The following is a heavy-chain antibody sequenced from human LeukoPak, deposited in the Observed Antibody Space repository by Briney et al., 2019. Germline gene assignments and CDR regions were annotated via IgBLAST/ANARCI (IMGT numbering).Heavy chain of an antibody. J-gene: IGHJ4*02. Sequence: SETLSLTCAVSGGSISRYYWNWIRQPPGERLEWIGWIHYSGSTAYNPSLESRVTMSVDTSKNHISLKMTSVTAADTAVYYCATNPSYYPDYWGQGTLVTVSS. D-gene: IGHD3-10*01. CDR3: ATNPSYYPDY. CDR1: GGSISRYY. CDR2: IHYSGST. V-gene: IGHV4-59*01.